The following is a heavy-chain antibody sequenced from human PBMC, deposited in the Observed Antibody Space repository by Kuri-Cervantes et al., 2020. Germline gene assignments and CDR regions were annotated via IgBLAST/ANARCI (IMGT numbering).Heavy chain of an antibody. D-gene: IGHD6-19*01. CDR2: ISGSGGSA. Sequence: GGSLRLSCAASGLPFSSYWTSWVRQARGKGLEWDSAISGSGGSAYYADSVKGRFTISRDNSNHTPSLRMNSMRAQDTAVYFCSVAVAVAYWGQRTLVTVSS. V-gene: IGHV3-23*01. J-gene: IGHJ4*02. CDR1: GLPFSSYW. CDR3: SVAVAVAY.